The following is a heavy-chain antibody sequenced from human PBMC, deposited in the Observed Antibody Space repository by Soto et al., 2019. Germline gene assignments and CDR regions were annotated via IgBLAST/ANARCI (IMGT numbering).Heavy chain of an antibody. J-gene: IGHJ6*02. CDR1: GCTFTFDW. CDR3: VRIATYSLGFYYYGMDV. Sequence: LGESPKISCEGFGCTFTFDWIACVRQTPGKGLEWMGSIYPDDSDTRYSPSFQGQVTISADTSITTAYLQWSSLKASDTGTYYCVRIATYSLGFYYYGMDVWGQGTTVNVSS. D-gene: IGHD4-4*01. CDR2: IYPDDSDT. V-gene: IGHV5-51*01.